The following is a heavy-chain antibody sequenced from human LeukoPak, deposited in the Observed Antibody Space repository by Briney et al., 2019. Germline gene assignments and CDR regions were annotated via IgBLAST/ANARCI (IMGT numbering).Heavy chain of an antibody. CDR3: ARQGEGYTYYYDSSGYYYDY. CDR2: INHSGST. V-gene: IGHV4-34*01. J-gene: IGHJ4*02. D-gene: IGHD3-22*01. CDR1: GGSFSGYY. Sequence: PSETLSLTCAGYGGSFSGYYWSWIRQPPGKRLEWIGEINHSGSTYYNPSLKSRVTISVDTSKNQFSLKLSSVTAADTAVYYCARQGEGYTYYYDSSGYYYDYWGQGTLVTVSS.